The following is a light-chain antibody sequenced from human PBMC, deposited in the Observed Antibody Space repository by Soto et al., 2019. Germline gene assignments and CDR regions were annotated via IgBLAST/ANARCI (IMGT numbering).Light chain of an antibody. CDR1: SSDVGGYNY. CDR3: SSYAGSNNLV. CDR2: EVT. Sequence: QSALTQPPSASGSRGQSVTISCTGTSSDVGGYNYVSWYQQHPGKAPKLMIYEVTKRPSGVPDRFSGSKSGNTASLTVSGLKAEDEAEYSCSSYAGSNNLVFGGGTKLTVL. V-gene: IGLV2-8*01. J-gene: IGLJ2*01.